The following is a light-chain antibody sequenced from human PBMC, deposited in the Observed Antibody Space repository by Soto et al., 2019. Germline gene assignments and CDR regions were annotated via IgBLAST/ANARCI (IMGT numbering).Light chain of an antibody. CDR3: KQLNSYTST. CDR1: QGISSY. CDR2: AAS. V-gene: IGKV1-9*01. Sequence: DIQLTQSTSFLSASVGDRVTITCRASQGISSYLAWYQQKPGKSPKLLIYAASTLQSGVPSRFSGSGSAKEFTLTFIRPQLEDFSTYYCKQLNSYTSTSGQTTRLEF. J-gene: IGKJ5*01.